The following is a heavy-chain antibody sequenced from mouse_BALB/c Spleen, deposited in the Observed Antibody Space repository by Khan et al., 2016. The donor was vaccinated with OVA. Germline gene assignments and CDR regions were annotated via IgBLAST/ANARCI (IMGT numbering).Heavy chain of an antibody. J-gene: IGHJ3*01. CDR3: ARLAYYYNCEGFAY. CDR1: GFTFTTYG. D-gene: IGHD1-1*02. Sequence: EVELVESGGDLVKTGGSLKLSCAASGFTFTTYGMSWVRQTPDKRLEWVATINSGGHYTYYIDSVKGRFTISRDNAKNILYLQMTSLRSEDTAMYYGARLAYYYNCEGFAYWGQGTLVTVSA. CDR2: INSGGHYT. V-gene: IGHV5-6*01.